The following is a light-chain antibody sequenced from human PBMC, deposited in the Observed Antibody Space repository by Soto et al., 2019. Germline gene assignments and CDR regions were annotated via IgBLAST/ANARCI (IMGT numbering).Light chain of an antibody. Sequence: VLTQSPGTLSLSPGERATHSCRASQSVRSSYLAWYQQKPGQAPRLLIYGGSNRATGIPDRFSGSGSGTDFTLTISRLEPEDSAVYFCQQYDWSPMYTFGQGTKLEIK. J-gene: IGKJ2*01. CDR1: QSVRSSY. V-gene: IGKV3-20*01. CDR2: GGS. CDR3: QQYDWSPMYT.